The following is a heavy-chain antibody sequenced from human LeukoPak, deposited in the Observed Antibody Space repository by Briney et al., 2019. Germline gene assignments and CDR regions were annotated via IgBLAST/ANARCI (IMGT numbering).Heavy chain of an antibody. CDR3: ARVGVFPRVGATSPRNYFMDV. V-gene: IGHV1-69*06. CDR1: GGTFSSYA. CDR2: IIPIFGTT. D-gene: IGHD1-26*01. Sequence: ASVKVSCKASGGTFSSYAFIWVRQAPGQGLEWMGGIIPIFGTTNDAQKFQGRVTITADRTTDTAYMELSSLRSEDTAVYYCARVGVFPRVGATSPRNYFMDVWGKGTTVTVSS. J-gene: IGHJ6*03.